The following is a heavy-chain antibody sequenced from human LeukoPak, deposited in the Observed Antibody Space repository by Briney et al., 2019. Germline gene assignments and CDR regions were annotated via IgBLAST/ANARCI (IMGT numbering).Heavy chain of an antibody. CDR3: ARATGKDILTGRKLDC. V-gene: IGHV1-8*01. J-gene: IGHJ4*02. Sequence: GASVKVSCKASGYTFTSYDINWVRQATGQGLEWMGWMNPNSGNTGCAQKFQGRVTMTRNTSISTAYMELSSLRSEDTAVYYCARATGKDILTGRKLDCWGQGTLVSVSS. CDR1: GYTFTSYD. CDR2: MNPNSGNT. D-gene: IGHD3-9*01.